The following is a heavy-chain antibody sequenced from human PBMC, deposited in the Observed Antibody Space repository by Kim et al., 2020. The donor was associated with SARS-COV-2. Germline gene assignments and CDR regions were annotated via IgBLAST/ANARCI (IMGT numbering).Heavy chain of an antibody. Sequence: SETLSLTCTVTGDSISSYYWTWIRQPPGKGLEWIGYIFHSGSTNFNPSLKSRVTLSIDTSKNQFSLKVASVTAADTAVYYCARDIGGGYRYGPFDYWGQG. V-gene: IGHV4-59*01. CDR2: IFHSGST. D-gene: IGHD5-18*01. CDR1: GDSISSYY. J-gene: IGHJ4*02. CDR3: ARDIGGGYRYGPFDY.